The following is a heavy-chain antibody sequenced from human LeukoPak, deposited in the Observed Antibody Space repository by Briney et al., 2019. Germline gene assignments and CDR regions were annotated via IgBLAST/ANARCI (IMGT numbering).Heavy chain of an antibody. CDR1: GFTFSTYS. J-gene: IGHJ4*02. CDR3: ASRRGSNRPFDY. D-gene: IGHD1-26*01. Sequence: RPGGSLRLSCAASGFTFSTYSGNWIRQAPGKGLEWVSSISDDSNYIFYADSVKGRFTISRDNAKYSLYLQMNSLTAEDSAVYYFASRRGSNRPFDYWGQGTLVTVSS. CDR2: ISDDSNYI. V-gene: IGHV3-21*01.